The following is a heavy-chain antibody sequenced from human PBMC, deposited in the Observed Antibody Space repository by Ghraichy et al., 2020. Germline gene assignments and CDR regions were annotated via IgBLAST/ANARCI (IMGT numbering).Heavy chain of an antibody. V-gene: IGHV3-21*01. CDR3: ARPISMIVVGGNGNDY. J-gene: IGHJ4*02. CDR1: GFTFSSYS. CDR2: ISKSGDYI. Sequence: GGSLRLSCAASGFTFSSYSMNWVRQAPGKGLEWVSSISKSGDYISYADSVKGRFTISRDNAKNSLHLQMNSLRAEDTAVYYCARPISMIVVGGNGNDYWGQGNLVTVSS. D-gene: IGHD3-22*01.